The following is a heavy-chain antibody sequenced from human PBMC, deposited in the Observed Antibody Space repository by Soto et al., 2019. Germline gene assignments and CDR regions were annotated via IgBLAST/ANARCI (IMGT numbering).Heavy chain of an antibody. CDR2: TRNKANSYTT. Sequence: EVQLVESGGGLVQPGGSLRLSCAASGFTFSDHYMDWVRQAPGKGLEWVGRTRNKANSYTTEYAASVKGRFTISRDDSKNSLYLQMNSLKTEDTAVYYCAASAVGFLEWLLHPLGYYYYGMDVWGQGTTVTVSS. V-gene: IGHV3-72*01. CDR3: AASAVGFLEWLLHPLGYYYYGMDV. J-gene: IGHJ6*02. D-gene: IGHD3-3*02. CDR1: GFTFSDHY.